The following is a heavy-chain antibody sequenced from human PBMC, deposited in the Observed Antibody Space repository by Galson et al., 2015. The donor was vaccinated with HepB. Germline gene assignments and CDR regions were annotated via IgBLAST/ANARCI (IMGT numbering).Heavy chain of an antibody. Sequence: PALVKPTQTLTLTCTFSGLSLNTGGVGVGWIRQPPGKALEWLALIYWDDDKHYNPSLKSRLTINKDTSKNQVVFTMTNVNPVDTATYSCAHMKRGAATAFDIWGQGTMVTVSS. V-gene: IGHV2-5*02. CDR3: AHMKRGAATAFDI. CDR1: GLSLNTGGVG. D-gene: IGHD6-25*01. J-gene: IGHJ3*02. CDR2: IYWDDDK.